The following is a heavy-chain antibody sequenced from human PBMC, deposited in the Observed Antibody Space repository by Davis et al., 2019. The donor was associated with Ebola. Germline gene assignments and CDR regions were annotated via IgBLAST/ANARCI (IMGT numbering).Heavy chain of an antibody. V-gene: IGHV4-59*08. CDR2: IYYSGST. Sequence: SETLSLTCAVYGGSFSGYYWSWIRQPPGKGLEWIGYIYYSGSTNYNPSLKSRVTISVDTSKNQFSLKLSSVTAADTAVYYCARHSTVGAFDYWGQGTLVTVSS. D-gene: IGHD1-26*01. CDR3: ARHSTVGAFDY. CDR1: GGSFSGYY. J-gene: IGHJ4*02.